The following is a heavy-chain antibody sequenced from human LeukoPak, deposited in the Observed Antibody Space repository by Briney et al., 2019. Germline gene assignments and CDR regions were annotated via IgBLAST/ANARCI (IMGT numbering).Heavy chain of an antibody. CDR1: GFTFSGYA. Sequence: PGGSLRLSCAASGFTFSGYAMSWVRQAPGKGLEWVSAISGTVGTTYYADSVKGRFTISRDNSKNTLYLQMNSLRAEDTAVYYCAKDMYDYQFDYWGQGTLVTVSS. CDR2: ISGTVGTT. V-gene: IGHV3-23*01. D-gene: IGHD5-12*01. J-gene: IGHJ4*02. CDR3: AKDMYDYQFDY.